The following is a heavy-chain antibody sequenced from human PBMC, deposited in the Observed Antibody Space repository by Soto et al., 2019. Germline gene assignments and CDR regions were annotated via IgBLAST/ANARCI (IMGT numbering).Heavy chain of an antibody. J-gene: IGHJ4*02. CDR1: GYTFNTYY. V-gene: IGHV1-46*02. CDR3: TRDTPGARWYFDY. D-gene: IGHD6-13*01. CDR2: IHPSGGGT. Sequence: ASVKVSCKPSGYTFNTYYLHWVRQAPGQALEWMGVIHPSGGGTTNAQKFQGRVSMTRDTSASTVYMQLSSLRSDDTAVYFCTRDTPGARWYFDYWGQGTLVTVSS.